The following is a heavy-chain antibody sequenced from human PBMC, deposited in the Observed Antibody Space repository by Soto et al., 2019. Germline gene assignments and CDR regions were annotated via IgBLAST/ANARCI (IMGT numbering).Heavy chain of an antibody. V-gene: IGHV3-74*01. J-gene: IGHJ5*01. Sequence: GGSLRLSCAASGFTFSNYWMHWVRQAPGKGLVWVSRINSDGSSTSYADSVKGRFTISRDNAKNSLFLQMNNLRVEDTGVYYCATDLNWSGTWGRGTMVTVSS. CDR2: INSDGSST. CDR1: GFTFSNYW. CDR3: ATDLNWSGT. D-gene: IGHD3-3*01.